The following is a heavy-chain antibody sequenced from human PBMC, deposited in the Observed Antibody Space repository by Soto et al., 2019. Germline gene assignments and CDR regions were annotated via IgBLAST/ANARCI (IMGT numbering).Heavy chain of an antibody. J-gene: IGHJ3*01. CDR2: IIPIFGTA. CDR3: ASGVDDYDSSEDAFDL. CDR1: GGTSSSYA. Sequence: SVKLSCKASGGTSSSYAISWVRQAPGQGLEWMGGIIPIFGTANYAQKFQGRVTITADESTSTAYMELSSLRSEDTAVYYCASGVDDYDSSEDAFDLWGQGTMVTVSS. V-gene: IGHV1-69*13. D-gene: IGHD3-22*01.